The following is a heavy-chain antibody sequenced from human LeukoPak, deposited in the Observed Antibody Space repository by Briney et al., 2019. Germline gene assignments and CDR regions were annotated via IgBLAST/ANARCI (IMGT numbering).Heavy chain of an antibody. J-gene: IGHJ6*02. Sequence: PGGSLRLSCAASGFTFSSYDMHWVRQATGKGLEWASAIGTAGDTYYPGSVKGRFTISRENAKNSLYLQMNSLRAGDTAVYYCARELRGSSWYGMDVWGQGTTVTVSS. CDR1: GFTFSSYD. CDR2: IGTAGDT. D-gene: IGHD6-13*01. V-gene: IGHV3-13*01. CDR3: ARELRGSSWYGMDV.